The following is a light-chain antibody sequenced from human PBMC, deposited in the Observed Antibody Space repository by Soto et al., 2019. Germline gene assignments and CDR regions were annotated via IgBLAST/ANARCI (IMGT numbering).Light chain of an antibody. CDR1: QSLLHGTGYNY. V-gene: IGKV2-28*01. J-gene: IGKJ3*01. CDR3: MHVLQTPVT. CDR2: LGS. Sequence: DIVMTQSPLSLLVTPGEPASISCRSSQSLLHGTGYNYLDWYLQKPGQSPQLLIQLGSMRASGVPDRFSGSGSGTDFTLKIRRVEAGDVGVYYCMHVLQTPVTFGPGTKVEI.